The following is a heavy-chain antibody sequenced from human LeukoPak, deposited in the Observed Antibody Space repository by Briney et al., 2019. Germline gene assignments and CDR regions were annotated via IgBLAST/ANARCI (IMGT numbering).Heavy chain of an antibody. Sequence: PGGSLRLSCAASGFTVSSNYMSWVRQAPGKGLEWVSVIYSCYSTYYADSVKGRFTISRDNSKNTLYLQMNSLRVEDTAVYYCARDPRTSCYTTYYYYYMDVWGKGTTVTVSS. V-gene: IGHV3-66*01. D-gene: IGHD2-2*02. CDR2: IYSCYST. CDR1: GFTVSSNY. J-gene: IGHJ6*03. CDR3: ARDPRTSCYTTYYYYYMDV.